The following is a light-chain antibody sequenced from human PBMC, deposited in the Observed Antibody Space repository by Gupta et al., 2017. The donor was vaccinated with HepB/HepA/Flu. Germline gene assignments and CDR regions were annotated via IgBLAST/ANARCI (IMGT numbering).Light chain of an antibody. V-gene: IGLV1-44*01. CDR1: SSNTGSNT. J-gene: IGLJ2*01. CDR3: AAWDDSLNGVV. CDR2: SNN. Sequence: QSVLTQPPSASGTPGQRVTIACSGSSSNTGSNTVNWYQQLPGTAPKLLIYSNNQRPPGVPDRFSGSKSGTSASLAISGLQSEDEADYYCAAWDDSLNGVVFGGGTKLTVL.